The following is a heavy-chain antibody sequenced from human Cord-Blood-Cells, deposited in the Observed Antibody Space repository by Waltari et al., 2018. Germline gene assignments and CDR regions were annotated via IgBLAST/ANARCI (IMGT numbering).Heavy chain of an antibody. V-gene: IGHV1-69*01. Sequence: QVQLVQSGAEVKKPGASVTVYCKASGGTFSSYAISWLRQPPGQGLEWMGGIIPIFGTANYAQKFQGRVTITADESTSTAYMELSSLRSEDTAVYYCASGYCTNGVCYDAFDIWGQGTMVTVSS. CDR3: ASGYCTNGVCYDAFDI. D-gene: IGHD2-8*01. CDR2: IIPIFGTA. J-gene: IGHJ3*02. CDR1: GGTFSSYA.